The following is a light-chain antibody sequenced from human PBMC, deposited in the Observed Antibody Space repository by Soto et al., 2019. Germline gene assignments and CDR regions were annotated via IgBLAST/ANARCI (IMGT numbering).Light chain of an antibody. CDR3: QDYGTSHPWT. CDR1: QNIRGNE. V-gene: IGKV3-20*01. Sequence: EVVLTQSPGALSLSPGEGVTLSCRASQNIRGNELAWYRQKRGQAPRLLIYGGSSRAEGIPDRCSGRGTGTNSTLTISRLEPDDSAVYYCQDYGTSHPWTFGQGTKLEIK. J-gene: IGKJ1*01. CDR2: GGS.